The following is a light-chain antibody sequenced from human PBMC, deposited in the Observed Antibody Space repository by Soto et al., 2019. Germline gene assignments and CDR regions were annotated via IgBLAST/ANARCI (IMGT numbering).Light chain of an antibody. CDR3: QQYGSSSPT. CDR2: GAS. Sequence: EIALTQSPGTLSLSPGERATLSCRASQSVSSSYLAWYQQKPGQAPRLLIYGASSRATGIPDRFSGSGSGADFTLTISRLEPEDFAVYYCQQYGSSSPTFGGGTKVDIK. CDR1: QSVSSSY. V-gene: IGKV3-20*01. J-gene: IGKJ4*01.